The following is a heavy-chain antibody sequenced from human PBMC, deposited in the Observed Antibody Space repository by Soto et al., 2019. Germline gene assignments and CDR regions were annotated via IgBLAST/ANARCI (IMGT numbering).Heavy chain of an antibody. CDR2: IIPLFRTP. J-gene: IGHJ6*02. CDR3: ARDNDRLQLGGNYYYILDV. D-gene: IGHD4-4*01. Sequence: QVQLVQSGAEMKEPGSSVKVSCKTSGGTFSSSAISWLRQAPGQGLEWMGGIIPLFRTPDYAQKFQGRVTTAGDESTSTAYMELSSLRSEDTAVYYCARDNDRLQLGGNYYYILDVWGQGTTITVSS. V-gene: IGHV1-69*12. CDR1: GGTFSSSA.